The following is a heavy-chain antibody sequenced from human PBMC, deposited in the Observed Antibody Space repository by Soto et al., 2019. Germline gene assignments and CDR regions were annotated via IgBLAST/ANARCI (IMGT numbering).Heavy chain of an antibody. D-gene: IGHD3-10*01. CDR2: ISFDGGNK. J-gene: IGHJ6*02. CDR1: GFTLSNYG. V-gene: IGHV3-30*18. CDR3: AKIVSRLRGVGYYYYYGMDV. Sequence: GGSLRLSCADSGFTLSNYGVHWVRQAPGKGLEWVALISFDGGNKYKADSVKGRFTISRDNSKHTMYLQMNSLSAEDAAVYYCAKIVSRLRGVGYYYYYGMDVWGQGTTVTVSS.